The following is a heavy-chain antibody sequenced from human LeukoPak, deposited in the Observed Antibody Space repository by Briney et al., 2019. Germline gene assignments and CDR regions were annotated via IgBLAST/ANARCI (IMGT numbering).Heavy chain of an antibody. CDR3: ARGPRIVGATTTYYYYGMDV. CDR1: GGSFSGYY. CDR2: INRSGST. J-gene: IGHJ6*02. Sequence: SETLSLTCAVYGGSFSGYYWSWIRQPPGKGLEWIGEINRSGSTNYNPSLKSRVTISVDTSKNQFSLKLSSVTAADTAVYYCARGPRIVGATTTYYYYGMDVWGQGTTVTVSS. D-gene: IGHD1-26*01. V-gene: IGHV4-34*01.